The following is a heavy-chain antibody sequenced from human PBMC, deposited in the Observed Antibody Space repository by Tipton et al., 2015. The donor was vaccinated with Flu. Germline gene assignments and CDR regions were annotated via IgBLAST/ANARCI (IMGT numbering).Heavy chain of an antibody. D-gene: IGHD3-10*01. CDR3: VREGRESYGMDV. CDR1: GFTFSNYW. V-gene: IGHV3-7*01. J-gene: IGHJ6*02. Sequence: SLRLSCAASGFTFSNYWMSWVRQAPGKGLEWVANIKQAGSEKYYVDSVKGRFTISRDDARNSLYLQMNSLRAEDTAVYYCVREGRESYGMDVWGQGTTVTVSS. CDR2: IKQAGSEK.